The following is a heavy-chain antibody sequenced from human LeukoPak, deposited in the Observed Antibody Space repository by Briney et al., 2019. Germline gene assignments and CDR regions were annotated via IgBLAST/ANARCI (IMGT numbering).Heavy chain of an antibody. J-gene: IGHJ4*02. Sequence: ASVKVSCKASGYPFTGYYLHWVRQAPGQGLEWMGWINPNSGFTNYAQKFQGRVTMTRDTSISTAYMELSRLRSDDTAVYYCARLADCSSSSCRSFGYWGQGTLVTVSS. CDR2: INPNSGFT. D-gene: IGHD2-2*01. CDR1: GYPFTGYY. V-gene: IGHV1-2*02. CDR3: ARLADCSSSSCRSFGY.